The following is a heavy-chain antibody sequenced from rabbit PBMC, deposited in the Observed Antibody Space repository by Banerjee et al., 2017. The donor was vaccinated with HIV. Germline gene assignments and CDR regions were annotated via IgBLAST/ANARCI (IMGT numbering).Heavy chain of an antibody. CDR2: IYTGSGAT. D-gene: IGHD4-1*01. V-gene: IGHV1S43*01. J-gene: IGHJ4*01. CDR3: ARDLAGVIGWNFDL. CDR1: GFSFNSRYY. Sequence: QSLEESGGDLVQPEGSLTLTCTASGFSFNSRYYICWVRQAPGKGLEWIGCIYTGSGATYYASWVNGRFTISRSTSLNTVDLKMTSLTAADTATYFCARDLAGVIGWNFDLWGPGTLVTVS.